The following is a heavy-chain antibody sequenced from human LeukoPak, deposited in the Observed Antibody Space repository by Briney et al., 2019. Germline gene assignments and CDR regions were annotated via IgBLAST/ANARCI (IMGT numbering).Heavy chain of an antibody. V-gene: IGHV4-34*01. D-gene: IGHD5-18*01. CDR2: INHSGST. Sequence: PLETLSLTCAVYGGSFSGYYWSWIRQPPGKGLEWIGEINHSGSTNYNPSLKSRVTISVDTSKNQFSLKLSSVTAADTAVYYCARVEGLLAMVPRFDYWGQGTLVTVSS. CDR3: ARVEGLLAMVPRFDY. J-gene: IGHJ4*02. CDR1: GGSFSGYY.